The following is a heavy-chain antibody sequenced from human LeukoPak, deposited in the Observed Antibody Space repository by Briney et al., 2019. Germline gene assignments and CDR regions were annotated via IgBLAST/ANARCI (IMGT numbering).Heavy chain of an antibody. CDR1: GYTFTGYY. J-gene: IGHJ4*02. CDR3: ARAAAAAGKPSIYFDY. D-gene: IGHD6-13*01. Sequence: VASVKVSCKASGYTFTGYYMHWVRQAPGQGLEWMGWINPNSGGTNYAQKFQGRVTMTRDTSISTAYMELSRLRSDDTAVYYCARAAAAAGKPSIYFDYWGQGTLVTVSS. CDR2: INPNSGGT. V-gene: IGHV1-2*02.